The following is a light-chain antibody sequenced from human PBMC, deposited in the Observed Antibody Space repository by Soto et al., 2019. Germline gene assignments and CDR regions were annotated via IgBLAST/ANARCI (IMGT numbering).Light chain of an antibody. CDR1: QNIYPY. Sequence: DIQLTQSPSSLSASVGDRATISCRASQNIYPYVNCYQLKPGKAPKLLIFASPSLQSGVPSRCISGGAGADFSLTISSRQAADFVTDYCHQRYSNILSFGGGTKVEL. CDR3: HQRYSNILS. J-gene: IGKJ4*01. V-gene: IGKV1-39*01. CDR2: ASP.